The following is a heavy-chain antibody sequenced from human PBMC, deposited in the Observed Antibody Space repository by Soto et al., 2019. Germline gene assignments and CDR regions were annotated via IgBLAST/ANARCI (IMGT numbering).Heavy chain of an antibody. Sequence: SETLSLTCAVSGVSMRTGGDYWTWNRQDPGKGLEWIGYVYFSGTTYCNPSLKNRVTMSVDLSKNQFSLKLTSVPAADTAVYYCVTNRGFDFYYFDSWGQGTLVTVSS. V-gene: IGHV4-31*11. CDR1: GVSMRTGGDY. CDR3: VTNRGFDFYYFDS. D-gene: IGHD5-12*01. J-gene: IGHJ4*02. CDR2: VYFSGTT.